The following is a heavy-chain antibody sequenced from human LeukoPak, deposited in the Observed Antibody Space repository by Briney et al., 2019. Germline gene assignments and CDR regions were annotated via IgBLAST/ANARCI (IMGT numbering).Heavy chain of an antibody. V-gene: IGHV3-23*01. CDR2: ISNGNT. D-gene: IGHD2-15*01. CDR1: GFPFSNHA. J-gene: IGHJ5*02. CDR3: VREAGYCASVCLKSNWFDP. Sequence: GSLRLSCAASGFPFSNHAMSWVRQPPGRGLEWVAAISNGNTYYADSVRGRFAISRDDSKNMVYLQMNSLRDEDTALYYCVREAGYCASVCLKSNWFDPWGQGTLVTVSS.